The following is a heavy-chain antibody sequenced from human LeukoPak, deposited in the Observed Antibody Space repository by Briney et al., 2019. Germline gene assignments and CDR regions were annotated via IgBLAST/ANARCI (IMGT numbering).Heavy chain of an antibody. V-gene: IGHV3-30-3*01. J-gene: IGHJ3*02. CDR3: ASNTGPPLGYCSSTSCYGAFDI. Sequence: GGSLRLSCAASGFTFNSYAMHWVRQAPGKGLEWVAVISYDGSNKYYADSVKGRFTISRDNSKNTLYLQMNSLRAEDTAVYYCASNTGPPLGYCSSTSCYGAFDIWGQGTMVTVSS. D-gene: IGHD2-2*01. CDR1: GFTFNSYA. CDR2: ISYDGSNK.